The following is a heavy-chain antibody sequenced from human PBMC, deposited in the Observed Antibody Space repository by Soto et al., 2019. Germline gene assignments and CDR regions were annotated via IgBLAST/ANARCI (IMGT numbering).Heavy chain of an antibody. Sequence: EVQLLESGGGLVQPGGSLRLSCSTSGFTFNTYAMNWVRQAPGKGLEWVSALSGSGGTTYYADSVKGRFTISRDNSKNTLYVQMTSLRAEDTAVYYCARGLHSLFDYWGQGALVNVSS. CDR2: LSGSGGTT. D-gene: IGHD2-21*01. V-gene: IGHV3-23*01. CDR1: GFTFNTYA. CDR3: ARGLHSLFDY. J-gene: IGHJ4*02.